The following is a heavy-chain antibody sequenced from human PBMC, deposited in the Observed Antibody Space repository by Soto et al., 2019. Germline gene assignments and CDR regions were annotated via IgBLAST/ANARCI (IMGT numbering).Heavy chain of an antibody. J-gene: IGHJ6*02. CDR1: GYTFTSYA. D-gene: IGHD3-3*01. CDR3: ARDIRALRFLEWLLGTPPGSV. Sequence: SVKVSCNASGYTFTSYAMHWVRQAPGQRLEWMGWINAGNGNTNYAQKRQGRVTMTTDTSTSTAYMELRSLRSDDTAVYYCARDIRALRFLEWLLGTPPGSVWGQGTTVTVSS. V-gene: IGHV1-3*01. CDR2: INAGNGNT.